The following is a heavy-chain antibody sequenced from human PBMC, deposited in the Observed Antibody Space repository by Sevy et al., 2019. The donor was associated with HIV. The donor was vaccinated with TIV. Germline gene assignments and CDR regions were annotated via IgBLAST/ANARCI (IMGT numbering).Heavy chain of an antibody. Sequence: GGSLRLSCAASGFTFSDYYMSWIRQAPGKVLEWVSYISSSGSTIYYADSVKGRFTISRDNAKNSLYLQMNSLRAEDTAVYYCARDLKPSSSWPAEFDYWGQGTLVTVSS. D-gene: IGHD6-13*01. J-gene: IGHJ4*02. CDR3: ARDLKPSSSWPAEFDY. V-gene: IGHV3-11*01. CDR1: GFTFSDYY. CDR2: ISSSGSTI.